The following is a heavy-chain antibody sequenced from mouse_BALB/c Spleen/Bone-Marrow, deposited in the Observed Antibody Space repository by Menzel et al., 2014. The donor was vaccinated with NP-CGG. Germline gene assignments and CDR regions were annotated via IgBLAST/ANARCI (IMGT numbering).Heavy chain of an antibody. CDR1: GFSLTSYS. V-gene: IGHV2-9*02. CDR2: IWAGGST. CDR3: ARDDDSYAMDY. J-gene: IGHJ4*01. D-gene: IGHD2-3*01. Sequence: VKLMESGPGLVAPSQSLSITCTVSGFSLTSYSVHWVRQPPGKGLEWLGVIWAGGSTNYNSALMSRLSISKDNSKSQVFLKMSSLQTDDTAMFYCARDDDSYAMDYWGQRTSVTVSS.